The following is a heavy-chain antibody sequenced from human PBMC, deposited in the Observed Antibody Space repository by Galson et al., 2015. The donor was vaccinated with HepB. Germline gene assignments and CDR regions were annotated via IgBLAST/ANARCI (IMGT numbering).Heavy chain of an antibody. CDR2: ISSSSSAI. J-gene: IGHJ6*02. D-gene: IGHD3-16*01. CDR1: GFTFTRYS. V-gene: IGHV3-48*01. CDR3: ARDRLGDYSMDV. Sequence: SLRLSCAASGFTFTRYSINWVRQAPGKGLEWLSYISSSSSAIYYADSVKGRFTVSRDSAKNSMYLQMNSLRGEDTAVYYCARDRLGDYSMDVWSQGTTVTVSS.